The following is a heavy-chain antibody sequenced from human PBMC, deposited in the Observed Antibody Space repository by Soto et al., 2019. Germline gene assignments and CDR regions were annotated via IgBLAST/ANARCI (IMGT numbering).Heavy chain of an antibody. CDR1: GYTFTSYG. Sequence: PSVKVSCKASGYTFTSYGISWVRQAPGQGLEWMGWISAYNGNTNYAQKLQGRVTMTTDTSTSTAYMELRSLRSDDTAVYYCARDDCSGGSCYGFDPWGQGTLVTVSS. J-gene: IGHJ5*02. V-gene: IGHV1-18*01. D-gene: IGHD2-15*01. CDR3: ARDDCSGGSCYGFDP. CDR2: ISAYNGNT.